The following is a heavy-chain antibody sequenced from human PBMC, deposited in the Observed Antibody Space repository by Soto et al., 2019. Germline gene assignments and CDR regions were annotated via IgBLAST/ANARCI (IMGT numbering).Heavy chain of an antibody. CDR2: ISYDGSNK. D-gene: IGHD6-19*01. CDR3: AKEGYSSGSRRGYFDY. CDR1: GFTFSSYG. V-gene: IGHV3-30*18. J-gene: IGHJ4*02. Sequence: QVQLVESGGGVVQPGRSLRLSCAASGFTFSSYGMHWVRQAPGKGLEWVAVISYDGSNKYYADSVKGRFTISRDNSKNTLYLQMNSLRAEDTAVYYCAKEGYSSGSRRGYFDYWGQGTLVTVSS.